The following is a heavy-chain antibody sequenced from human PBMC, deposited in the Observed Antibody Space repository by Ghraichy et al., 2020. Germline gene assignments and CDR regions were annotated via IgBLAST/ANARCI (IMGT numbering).Heavy chain of an antibody. V-gene: IGHV3-48*02. CDR2: ISSSSSTI. J-gene: IGHJ6*02. D-gene: IGHD6-13*01. CDR3: ARDHSSTEYYYYYGMDV. Sequence: GGSLRLSCAASGFTFSSYSMNWVRQAPGKGLEWVSYISSSSSTIYYADSVKGRFTISRDNAKNSLYLQMNSLRDEDTAVYYCARDHSSTEYYYYYGMDVWGQGTTVTVSS. CDR1: GFTFSSYS.